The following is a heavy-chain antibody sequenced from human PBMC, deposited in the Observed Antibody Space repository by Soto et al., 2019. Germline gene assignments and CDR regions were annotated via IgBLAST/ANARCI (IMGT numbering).Heavy chain of an antibody. D-gene: IGHD2-2*01. CDR3: ARLRLYCSSTSCYYYYYGMDV. V-gene: IGHV1-69*13. CDR1: GGTFSSYA. J-gene: IGHJ6*02. Sequence: SVKVSCKASGGTFSSYAISWVRQAPGQGLEWMGGIIPIFGTANYAQKFQGRVTITADESTSTAYMELSSLRSEDTAVYYCARLRLYCSSTSCYYYYYGMDVWGQGTTVTVSS. CDR2: IIPIFGTA.